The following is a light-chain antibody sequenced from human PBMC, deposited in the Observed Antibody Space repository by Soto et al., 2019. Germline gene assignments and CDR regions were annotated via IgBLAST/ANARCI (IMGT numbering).Light chain of an antibody. CDR2: GAS. CDR1: RIVSSN. J-gene: IGKJ1*01. CDR3: QQCFSLTPT. V-gene: IGKV3-15*01. Sequence: EIGFTQSPATLALSAWERATLSCMASRIVSSNLAWYQQKPGQAPRLLIYGASTRATGIPARFSGSGSGTEFTLTISNLQPADFAVYYCQQCFSLTPTFGHGTKVDIK.